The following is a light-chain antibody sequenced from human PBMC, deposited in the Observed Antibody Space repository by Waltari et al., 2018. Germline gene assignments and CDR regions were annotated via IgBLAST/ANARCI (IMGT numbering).Light chain of an antibody. CDR1: QGISNS. V-gene: IGKV1-NL1*01. Sequence: IQMTQSPSSLSASVGDRVTITCRASQGISNSLAWYQQKPGKAPKLLLYGASRLESGVPPRCSGSGSWTDYTLTISSLQPDDFATYYCQQYYFTPYTFGQGTKLDIK. J-gene: IGKJ2*01. CDR3: QQYYFTPYT. CDR2: GAS.